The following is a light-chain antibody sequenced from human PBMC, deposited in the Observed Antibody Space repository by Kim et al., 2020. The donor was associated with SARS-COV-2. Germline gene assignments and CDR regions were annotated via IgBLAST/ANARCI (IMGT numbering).Light chain of an antibody. CDR3: QQRSNWPPLT. Sequence: SPGDRATLSCRASKSVSSYFAWYQQKPGQAPRLLIYDASNRATGIPARFSGSGSGTDFTLTISSLEPEDFAVYYCQQRSNWPPLTFGGGTKVDIK. J-gene: IGKJ4*01. CDR1: KSVSSY. V-gene: IGKV3-11*01. CDR2: DAS.